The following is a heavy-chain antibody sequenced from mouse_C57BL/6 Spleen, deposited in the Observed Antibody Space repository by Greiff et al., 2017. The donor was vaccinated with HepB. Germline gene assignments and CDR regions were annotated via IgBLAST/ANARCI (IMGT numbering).Heavy chain of an antibody. V-gene: IGHV1-76*01. D-gene: IGHD1-1*01. J-gene: IGHJ4*01. Sequence: VQLQQSGAELVRPGASVKLSCKASGYTFTDYYINWVKQRPGQGLEWIARIYPGSGNTYYNEKFKGKATLTAEKSSSTAYMQLSSLTSKDSAVYFCARYGVVARYYAMDYWGQGTSVTVSS. CDR1: GYTFTDYY. CDR3: ARYGVVARYYAMDY. CDR2: IYPGSGNT.